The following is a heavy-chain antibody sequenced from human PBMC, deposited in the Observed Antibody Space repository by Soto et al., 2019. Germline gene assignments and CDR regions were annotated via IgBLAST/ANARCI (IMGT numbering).Heavy chain of an antibody. V-gene: IGHV4-31*02. CDR2: IFYSGTS. J-gene: IGHJ6*02. CDR3: ARGSGYYGMDV. Sequence: WTWIRQLPGKGLEWIGYIFYSGTSYYNPSLKSRVTISIDSSKIQFSLKMSSVTAADTAVYYCARGSGYYGMDVWGQGTTVTVSS. D-gene: IGHD3-10*01.